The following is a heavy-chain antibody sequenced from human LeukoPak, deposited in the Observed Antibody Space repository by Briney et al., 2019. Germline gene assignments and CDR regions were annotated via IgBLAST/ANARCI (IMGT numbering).Heavy chain of an antibody. D-gene: IGHD4-17*01. V-gene: IGHV3-30-3*01. Sequence: GSLRLSCAASGFTFSSYAMHWVRQAPGKGLEWVAVISYDGSNKYYADSVKGRFTISRDNSKNTRYLQMNSLRAEDTAVYYCATSLYGDSNWGQGTLVTVSS. J-gene: IGHJ4*02. CDR1: GFTFSSYA. CDR3: ATSLYGDSN. CDR2: ISYDGSNK.